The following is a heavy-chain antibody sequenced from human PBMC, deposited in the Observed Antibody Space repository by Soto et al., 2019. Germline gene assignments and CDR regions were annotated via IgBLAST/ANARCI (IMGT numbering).Heavy chain of an antibody. D-gene: IGHD1-7*01. CDR3: ARPGGAHQQNYFDP. Sequence: PSETLSLTCSVSDGSITSYHGSWIRQLPEKGLEWIAYTSYTGNTKYSPSFQGQVTISVDKSISTAYLQWSSLKASDTGMYYCARPGGAHQQNYFDPWGQGTLVTVSS. CDR2: TSYTGNT. CDR1: DGSITSYH. J-gene: IGHJ5*02. V-gene: IGHV4-59*12.